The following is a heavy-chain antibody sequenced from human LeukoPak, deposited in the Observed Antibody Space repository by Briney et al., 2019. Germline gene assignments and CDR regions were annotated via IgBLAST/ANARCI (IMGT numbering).Heavy chain of an antibody. D-gene: IGHD6-13*01. J-gene: IGHJ4*02. CDR1: GYTFTGYY. CDR2: INPNSGGT. V-gene: IGHV1-2*02. CDR3: AGDLPSPGIAAAGDY. Sequence: GASVKVSCKASGYTFTGYYMHWVRQAPGQGLEWMGWINPNSGGTNYAQKFQGRVTMTRDTSISTVYMELSRLRSDDTAVYYCAGDLPSPGIAAAGDYWGQGTLVTVSS.